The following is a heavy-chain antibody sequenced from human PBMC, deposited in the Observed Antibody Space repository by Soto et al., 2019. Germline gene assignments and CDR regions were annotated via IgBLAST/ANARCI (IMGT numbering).Heavy chain of an antibody. CDR2: ISYDGSNK. J-gene: IGHJ4*02. CDR3: AKDLAAAATILDY. V-gene: IGHV3-30*18. Sequence: GGSLRLSCAASGFTFSSYGMHWVRQAPGKGLEWVAVISYDGSNKYYADSVKGRFTISRDNSKNTLYLQMNSLRAEDTAVYYCAKDLAAAATILDYWGQGTLVTVSS. CDR1: GFTFSSYG. D-gene: IGHD6-13*01.